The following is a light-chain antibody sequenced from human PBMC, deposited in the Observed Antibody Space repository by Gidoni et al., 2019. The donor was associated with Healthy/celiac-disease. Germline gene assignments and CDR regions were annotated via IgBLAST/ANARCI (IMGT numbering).Light chain of an antibody. CDR1: QSVSSSY. J-gene: IGKJ2*01. CDR2: GAS. V-gene: IGKV3-20*01. Sequence: DIVFTQSPGTLTLSPGERVTLSCRASQSVSSSYLAWYQQKPGQAPRLLIYGASSRATGIPDRFSGSGSGTDFTLTISRLEPEDFAVYYCQQYGSSPLYTFGQGTKLEIK. CDR3: QQYGSSPLYT.